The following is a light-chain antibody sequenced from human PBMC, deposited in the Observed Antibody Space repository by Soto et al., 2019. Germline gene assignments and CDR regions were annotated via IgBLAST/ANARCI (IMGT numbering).Light chain of an antibody. CDR2: DAS. CDR3: QQRSNCPWT. V-gene: IGKV3-11*01. J-gene: IGKJ1*01. Sequence: EIVLTQSPATLSLSPGERATLSCRASQSVSRYLAWYQQKPGQTPRLLIYDASNRATGIPARFSGSGSGTDFTLTIGSLEAQDSAVYYCQQRSNCPWTFGQGTKVEIK. CDR1: QSVSRY.